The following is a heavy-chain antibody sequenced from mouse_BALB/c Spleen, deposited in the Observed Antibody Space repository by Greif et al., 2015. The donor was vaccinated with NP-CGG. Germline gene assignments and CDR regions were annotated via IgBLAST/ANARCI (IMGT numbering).Heavy chain of an antibody. CDR3: ARGSTVVARKGWFAY. D-gene: IGHD1-1*01. CDR2: ISSGGST. Sequence: EVKLMESGGGLVKPGGSLKLSCAASGFTFSSYAMSWVRQTPEKRLEWVASISSGGSTYYPDSVKGRFTISRDNARNILYLQMSSLRSEDTAMYYCARGSTVVARKGWFAYWGQGTLVTVSA. J-gene: IGHJ3*01. CDR1: GFTFSSYA. V-gene: IGHV5-6-5*01.